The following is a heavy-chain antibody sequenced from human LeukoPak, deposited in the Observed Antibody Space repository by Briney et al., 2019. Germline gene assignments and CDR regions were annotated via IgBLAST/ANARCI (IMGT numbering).Heavy chain of an antibody. CDR3: ATHSSSSDYFDY. D-gene: IGHD6-6*01. V-gene: IGHV4-38-2*02. Sequence: PSETLSLTCTASGYSISSGYYWGWIRQPPGKGLEWIGSIYHSGSTYYNPSLKSRVTISVDTSKNQFSLKLSSVTAADTAVYYCATHSSSSDYFDYWGQGTLVTVSS. J-gene: IGHJ4*02. CDR1: GYSISSGYY. CDR2: IYHSGST.